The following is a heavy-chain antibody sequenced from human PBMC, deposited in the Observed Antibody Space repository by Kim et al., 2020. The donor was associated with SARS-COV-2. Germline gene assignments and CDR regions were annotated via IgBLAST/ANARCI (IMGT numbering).Heavy chain of an antibody. CDR2: INHSGST. D-gene: IGHD3-22*01. V-gene: IGHV4-34*01. CDR3: ASKDYYDSSGAFDI. CDR1: GGSFSGYY. J-gene: IGHJ3*02. Sequence: SETLYLTCAVYGGSFSGYYLSWIRQPPGKGLEWIGEINHSGSTNYHPSPKSRVTITVDTTKNQSSLKLSSVTAADTAVYYCASKDYYDSSGAFDISVQGTMVTVSS.